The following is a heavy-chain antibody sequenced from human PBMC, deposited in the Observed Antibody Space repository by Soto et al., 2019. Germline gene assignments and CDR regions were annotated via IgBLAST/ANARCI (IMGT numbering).Heavy chain of an antibody. CDR1: GYTFTSYA. Sequence: ASVKVSCKASGYTFTSYAMHWVRQAPGQRLEWMGWINAGNGNTKYSQKFQGRVTITRDTSASTAYMELSSLRSEDTAVYYCARGLQLWLRAYYYYGMDVWGQGTTVTVSS. CDR2: INAGNGNT. CDR3: ARGLQLWLRAYYYYGMDV. D-gene: IGHD5-18*01. J-gene: IGHJ6*02. V-gene: IGHV1-3*01.